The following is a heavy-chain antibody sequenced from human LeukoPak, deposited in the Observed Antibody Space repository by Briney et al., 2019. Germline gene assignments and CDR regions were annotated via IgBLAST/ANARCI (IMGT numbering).Heavy chain of an antibody. V-gene: IGHV1-69*02. CDR2: IIPILGIA. Sequence: GGSLRLSCAASGGTFSSYTISWVRQAPGQGLEWMGRIIPILGIANYAQKFQGRVTITADKSTSTAYMEPSSLRSEDTAVYYRARGGTMIVHSTTYFDYWGQGTLVTVSS. D-gene: IGHD3-22*01. CDR1: GGTFSSYT. J-gene: IGHJ4*02. CDR3: ARGGTMIVHSTTYFDY.